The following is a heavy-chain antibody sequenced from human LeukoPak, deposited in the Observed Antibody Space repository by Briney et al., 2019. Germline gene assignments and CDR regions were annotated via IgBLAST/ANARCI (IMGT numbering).Heavy chain of an antibody. CDR1: GGSISSYY. J-gene: IGHJ3*02. Sequence: SETLSLTCTVSGGSISSYYWSWIRQPAGKGLEWIGRIYTSGSTNYNPSLKSRVTMSVDTSKNQFSLKLSSVTAADTAVYYCARDLVVAAFDAFDIWGQGTMVTVSS. CDR3: ARDLVVAAFDAFDI. V-gene: IGHV4-4*07. CDR2: IYTSGST. D-gene: IGHD2-15*01.